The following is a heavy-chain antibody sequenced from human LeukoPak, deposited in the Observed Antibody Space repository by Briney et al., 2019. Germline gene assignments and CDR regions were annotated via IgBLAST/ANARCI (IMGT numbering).Heavy chain of an antibody. J-gene: IGHJ6*03. V-gene: IGHV3-21*01. Sequence: EGSMRLSCAASGFTFSSYSMNWVRQAPGKGLEWVSSISSSSSYIYYADSVKGRFTISRDNAKNSLYLQMNSLRAEDTAVYYCASIRYYDFGSGQPINSYRDVWGKGPRFTVSS. CDR1: GFTFSSYS. CDR2: ISSSSSYI. CDR3: ASIRYYDFGSGQPINSYRDV. D-gene: IGHD3-3*01.